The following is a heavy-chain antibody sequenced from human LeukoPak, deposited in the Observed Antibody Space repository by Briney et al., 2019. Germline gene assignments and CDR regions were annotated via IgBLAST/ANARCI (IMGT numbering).Heavy chain of an antibody. CDR1: GGSISSYY. J-gene: IGHJ6*03. CDR3: ARGRGGYSYGLVRYYYMDV. Sequence: SETLSLTCTVSGGSISSYYWSWIRQPPGKGLEWIGYIYYSGSTNYNPSLKSRVTISVDTSKNQLSLKLSSVTAADTAVYYCARGRGGYSYGLVRYYYMDVWGKGTTVTVSS. D-gene: IGHD5-18*01. CDR2: IYYSGST. V-gene: IGHV4-59*12.